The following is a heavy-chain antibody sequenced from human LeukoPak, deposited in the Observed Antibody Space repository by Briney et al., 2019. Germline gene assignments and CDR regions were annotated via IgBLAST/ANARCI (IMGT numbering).Heavy chain of an antibody. V-gene: IGHV3-23*01. J-gene: IGHJ3*01. CDR3: AKDPNGDYIGAFDF. Sequence: GGSLRLSCAASAFSFSKFALIWVRQAPGKGLEWVSAITANGGYTLYADAVKGRFTVSRDNSKNSLYLQINSLRPEDTAMYYCAKDPNGDYIGAFDFWGQGTMVTVSS. CDR2: ITANGGYT. D-gene: IGHD4-17*01. CDR1: AFSFSKFA.